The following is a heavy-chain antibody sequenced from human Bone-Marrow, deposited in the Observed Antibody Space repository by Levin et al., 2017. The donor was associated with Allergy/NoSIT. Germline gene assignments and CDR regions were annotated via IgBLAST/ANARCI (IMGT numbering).Heavy chain of an antibody. J-gene: IGHJ4*02. CDR2: IDWDDDT. CDR1: GFSLTNSNMC. Sequence: SGPTLVKPTQTLTLTCTFSGFSLTNSNMCVSWLRQPPGKALQWLARIDWDDDTLYSSSVEARLTVSKDTSKNQVVLTLTNVDPVDTATYYCARMTAVSGPFDFWCQGTLVTVSS. CDR3: ARMTAVSGPFDF. D-gene: IGHD6-19*01. V-gene: IGHV2-70*17.